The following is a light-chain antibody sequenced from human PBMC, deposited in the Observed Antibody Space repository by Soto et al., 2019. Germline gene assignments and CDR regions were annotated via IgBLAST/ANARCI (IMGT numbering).Light chain of an antibody. CDR3: QNYNSAPFP. V-gene: IGKV1-27*01. Sequence: DIQMTQSPSALSASVGDRVTITCRASQGISNYLAWYQQKPGKVPKLLIYDASTLQSGVPSRLSGSGSGTDFTLTISSLQSEDVATYYCQNYNSAPFPFGPGTKVDLK. CDR2: DAS. J-gene: IGKJ3*01. CDR1: QGISNY.